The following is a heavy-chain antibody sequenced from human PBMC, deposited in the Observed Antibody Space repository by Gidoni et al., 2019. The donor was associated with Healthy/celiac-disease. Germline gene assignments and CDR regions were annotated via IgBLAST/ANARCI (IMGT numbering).Heavy chain of an antibody. J-gene: IGHJ4*02. CDR2: ISWNSGSI. Sequence: EVQLVESGGGLVQPGRSLRLSCAASGFTFDDYAMHWVRQAPGKGLEWVSGISWNSGSIGYADSVKGRFTISRDNAKNSLYLQMNSLRAEDTALYYCAKDMAYGDYSAPFDYWGQGTLVTVSS. V-gene: IGHV3-9*01. CDR1: GFTFDDYA. D-gene: IGHD4-17*01. CDR3: AKDMAYGDYSAPFDY.